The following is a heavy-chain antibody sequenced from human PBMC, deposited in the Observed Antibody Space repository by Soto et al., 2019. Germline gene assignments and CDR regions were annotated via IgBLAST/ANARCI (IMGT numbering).Heavy chain of an antibody. CDR3: AKGRYGSGSSLDY. V-gene: IGHV3-11*05. D-gene: IGHD3-10*01. J-gene: IGHJ4*02. CDR2: ISSSSSST. Sequence: GGSLRLSCAASGFTFSDYYMSWIRQAPGKGLEWVSYISSSSSSTNYADSVKGRFTISRDNAKNTLYLQMNSLRAEDTAVYYCAKGRYGSGSSLDYWGQGTLVTVSS. CDR1: GFTFSDYY.